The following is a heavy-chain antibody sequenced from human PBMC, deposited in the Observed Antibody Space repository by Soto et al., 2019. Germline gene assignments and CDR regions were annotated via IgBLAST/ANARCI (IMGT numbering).Heavy chain of an antibody. V-gene: IGHV1-18*01. D-gene: IGHD3-10*01. J-gene: IGHJ4*02. Sequence: ASVKISCKASGYMFISYGINWVRQAPGQGLEWMGWISAYNANTKYAQNLQGRVTMTTDTSTSTAYMEMRSLRSDDTAVYYCARDLDGSGSYYTDYWGPGTLVTVSS. CDR2: ISAYNANT. CDR1: GYMFISYG. CDR3: ARDLDGSGSYYTDY.